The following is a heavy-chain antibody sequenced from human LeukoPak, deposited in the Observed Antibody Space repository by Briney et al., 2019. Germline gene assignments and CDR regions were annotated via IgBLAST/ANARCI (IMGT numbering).Heavy chain of an antibody. Sequence: SETLSLTCAVYGGSFSGYYWSWIRQPPGKGLEWIGEINHSGSTNYNPSLKSRVTISVDTSKNQFSLKLSSVTAADTAVYYCASRPYYYASSGYYLDYWGQGTLVTVSS. CDR2: INHSGST. D-gene: IGHD3-22*01. J-gene: IGHJ4*02. CDR3: ASRPYYYASSGYYLDY. CDR1: GGSFSGYY. V-gene: IGHV4-34*01.